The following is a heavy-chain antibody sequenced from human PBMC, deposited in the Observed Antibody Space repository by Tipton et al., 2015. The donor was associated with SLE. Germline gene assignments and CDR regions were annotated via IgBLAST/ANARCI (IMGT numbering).Heavy chain of an antibody. CDR3: ARVFRGSQMNMVRGVVEHHYYYYMDV. D-gene: IGHD3-10*01. Sequence: TLSLTCAVSGYSISICYYWGWIRQPPGKGLEWIGAVYYTGSTYSNPSLKSRVTILVDTSQNQFSLNLISVTAADTAIYYCARVFRGSQMNMVRGVVEHHYYYYMDVWGKGTTVTVSS. CDR1: GYSISICYY. J-gene: IGHJ6*03. CDR2: VYYTGST. V-gene: IGHV4-38-2*01.